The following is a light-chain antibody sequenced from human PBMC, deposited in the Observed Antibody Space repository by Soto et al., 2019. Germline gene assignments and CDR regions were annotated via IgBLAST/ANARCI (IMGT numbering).Light chain of an antibody. V-gene: IGKV3-11*01. CDR3: QQRSSGPLT. J-gene: IGKJ4*02. CDR1: QSISTY. CDR2: DAS. Sequence: EIVLTQSPPTLSLSPGARATLSCRASQSISTYLAWYQQKPGQDPRRLIDDASYRATGIPARFSGSGSGTDFTVTISSLEPEDCAVYYCQQRSSGPLTFGGGTKVGIK.